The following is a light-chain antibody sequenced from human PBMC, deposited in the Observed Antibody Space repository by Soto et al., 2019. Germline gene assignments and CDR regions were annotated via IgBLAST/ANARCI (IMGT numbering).Light chain of an antibody. CDR3: QHYNSDSAA. CDR1: QTISSC. CDR2: KAS. V-gene: IGKV1-5*03. Sequence: IQMTQCPSTLSGSVGDIVTITCRSSQTISSCLAWYQHKPGKAPKLLIYKASTLKSGVPSRFSGSGSGTEFTLTISSLQPDDFETYYCQHYNSDSAAFGQGTKVDIK. J-gene: IGKJ1*01.